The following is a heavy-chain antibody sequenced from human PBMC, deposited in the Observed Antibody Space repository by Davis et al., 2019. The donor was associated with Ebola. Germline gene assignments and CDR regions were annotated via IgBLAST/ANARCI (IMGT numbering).Heavy chain of an antibody. D-gene: IGHD3-16*01. CDR3: AREAGGGAFDI. CDR1: GYTFTSHY. CDR2: INPSGGST. Sequence: ASVQVSCKASGYTFTSHYMHWVRQAPGQGLEWMGIINPSGGSTSYAQKFQGRVTMTRDTSTSTVYMELSSLRSEDTAVYYCAREAGGGAFDIWGQGTMVTVSS. V-gene: IGHV1-46*01. J-gene: IGHJ3*02.